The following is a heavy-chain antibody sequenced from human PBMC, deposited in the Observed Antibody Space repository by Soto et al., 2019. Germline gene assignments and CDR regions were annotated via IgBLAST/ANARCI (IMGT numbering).Heavy chain of an antibody. Sequence: QLQLVQSGAEVREPGSSVKVSCKASGGTFSSYTVIWVRQAPGQGREWMGGITPTLNIAKYAEKFQGRVTITADESTSTGNMHLSSLRSEDTAVYFGARGYYSGSNPSSFDYWGQGTLVAVSS. D-gene: IGHD1-26*01. CDR3: ARGYYSGSNPSSFDY. V-gene: IGHV1-69*01. CDR2: ITPTLNIA. CDR1: GGTFSSYT. J-gene: IGHJ4*02.